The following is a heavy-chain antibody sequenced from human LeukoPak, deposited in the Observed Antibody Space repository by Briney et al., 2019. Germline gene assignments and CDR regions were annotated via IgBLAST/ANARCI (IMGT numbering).Heavy chain of an antibody. D-gene: IGHD3-16*01. Sequence: PSETLSLTCTVSGGSISTGSYYCSWIRQPAGKGLEWIGRIYTSGSTNYNPSLKSRVTISVDTSKNQFSLKLSSVTAADTAVYYCASYLTFGTPNYFDYWGQGTLVTVSS. V-gene: IGHV4-61*02. J-gene: IGHJ4*02. CDR1: GGSISTGSYY. CDR3: ASYLTFGTPNYFDY. CDR2: IYTSGST.